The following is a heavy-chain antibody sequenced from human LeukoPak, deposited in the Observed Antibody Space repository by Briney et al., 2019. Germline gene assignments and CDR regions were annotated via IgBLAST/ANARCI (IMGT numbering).Heavy chain of an antibody. CDR2: ISAYNGNT. CDR3: ARDEDGGAPLDY. Sequence: ASVKVSCKASGYTFTGYYMHWVRQAPGQGLEWMGWISAYNGNTNYAQKLQGRVTMTTDTSTSTAYMELRSLRSDDTAVYYCARDEDGGAPLDYWGQGTLVTVSS. V-gene: IGHV1-18*04. J-gene: IGHJ4*02. CDR1: GYTFTGYY. D-gene: IGHD4-23*01.